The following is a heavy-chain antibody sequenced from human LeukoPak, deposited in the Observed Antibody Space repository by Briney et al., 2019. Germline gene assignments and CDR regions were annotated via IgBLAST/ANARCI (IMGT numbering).Heavy chain of an antibody. Sequence: SETLSLTCTVSGGSISSYYWSWIRQPPGKGLERIGYIYYSGSTNYNPSLKSRVTISVDTSKNQFSLKLSSVTAADTAVYYCARLYGDYVNEGGGYFQHWGQGTLVTVSS. D-gene: IGHD4-17*01. CDR3: ARLYGDYVNEGGGYFQH. CDR1: GGSISSYY. J-gene: IGHJ1*01. CDR2: IYYSGST. V-gene: IGHV4-59*01.